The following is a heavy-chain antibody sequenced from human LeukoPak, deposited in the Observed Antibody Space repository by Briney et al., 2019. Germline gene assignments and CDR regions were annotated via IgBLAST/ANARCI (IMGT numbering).Heavy chain of an antibody. CDR1: GYTFTGYY. J-gene: IGHJ5*02. V-gene: IGHV1-69*04. CDR2: IIPILGIA. CDR3: ARGGGYTSSSWFDP. D-gene: IGHD3-16*02. Sequence: SVKVSCKASGYTFTGYYMHWVRQAPGQGLEWMGRIIPILGIANYAQKFQGRVTVTADKSTSTAYMELSSLRSEDTAVYYCARGGGYTSSSWFDPWGQGTLVTVSS.